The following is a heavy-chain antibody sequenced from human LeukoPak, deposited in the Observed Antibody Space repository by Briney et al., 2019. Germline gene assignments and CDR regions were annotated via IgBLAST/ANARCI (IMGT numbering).Heavy chain of an antibody. J-gene: IGHJ6*02. CDR3: ARAYYNESSGYYSLGVSYFHGMDV. Sequence: GGPWSPSGKAPGFPFSPYALHWFPKAPAKGLEGVAVFSYNGSKKNYTDSVKGRFTISRDNSKNTPYLQMNSLRAEDTAVYYCARAYYNESSGYYSLGVSYFHGMDVWGQGTTVTVSS. CDR1: GFPFSPYA. V-gene: IGHV3-30-3*01. D-gene: IGHD3-22*01. CDR2: FSYNGSKK.